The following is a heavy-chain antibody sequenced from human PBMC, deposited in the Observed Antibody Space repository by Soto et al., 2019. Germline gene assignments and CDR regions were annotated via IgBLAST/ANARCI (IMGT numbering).Heavy chain of an antibody. V-gene: IGHV1-69*12. J-gene: IGHJ6*02. CDR3: ARSWATVTTFLKVSSPFYYYYGMDV. CDR1: GGTFSSYA. CDR2: IIPIFGTA. Sequence: QVQLVQSGAAVKKPGSSVKVSCKASGGTFSSYAISWVRQAPGQGLEWMGGIIPIFGTANYAQKFQGRVTITADESTSTAYMELSSLRSEDTAVYYCARSWATVTTFLKVSSPFYYYYGMDVWGQGTTVTVSS. D-gene: IGHD4-17*01.